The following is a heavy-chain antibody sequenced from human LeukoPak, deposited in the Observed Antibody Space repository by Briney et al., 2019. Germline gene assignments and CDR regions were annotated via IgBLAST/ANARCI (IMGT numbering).Heavy chain of an antibody. J-gene: IGHJ3*02. Sequence: HPGGSLRLSCAASGFTFSSYGMHWVRQAPGKGLEWVAFIRNDGSNKYYADSVKGRFTISRDNSKNTLYLQMNSLRAEDTAVYYCAKSGGGKIGDAFDIWGQGTMVTVSS. CDR1: GFTFSSYG. CDR2: IRNDGSNK. D-gene: IGHD1-26*01. V-gene: IGHV3-30*02. CDR3: AKSGGGKIGDAFDI.